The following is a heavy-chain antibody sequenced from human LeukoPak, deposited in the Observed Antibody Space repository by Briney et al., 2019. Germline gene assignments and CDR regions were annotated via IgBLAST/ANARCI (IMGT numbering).Heavy chain of an antibody. V-gene: IGHV3-64D*06. CDR2: IYSDGSRT. Sequence: GGSLRLSCAAFGFTFSSFAMHWVRQAPGKGLEYLSAIYSDGSRTYYADSVKGRFTISRDNSKNTLYFEMSSLRVEDTAVYYCVKSPGSGWPVWGQGTLLTVSS. J-gene: IGHJ4*02. D-gene: IGHD6-19*01. CDR1: GFTFSSFA. CDR3: VKSPGSGWPV.